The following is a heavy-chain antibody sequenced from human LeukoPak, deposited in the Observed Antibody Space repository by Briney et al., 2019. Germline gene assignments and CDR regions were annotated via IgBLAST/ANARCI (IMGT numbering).Heavy chain of an antibody. CDR3: ARDINLIFDY. Sequence: GRSLRLSCAASGFTFSSYGMHWVRQAPGKGLEWVAVIWYDGSNEYYADSVKGRFTISRDNSKNTLYLQMNSLRAEDTAVYYCARDINLIFDYWGQGTLVTVSS. J-gene: IGHJ4*02. D-gene: IGHD3-16*01. CDR2: IWYDGSNE. CDR1: GFTFSSYG. V-gene: IGHV3-33*01.